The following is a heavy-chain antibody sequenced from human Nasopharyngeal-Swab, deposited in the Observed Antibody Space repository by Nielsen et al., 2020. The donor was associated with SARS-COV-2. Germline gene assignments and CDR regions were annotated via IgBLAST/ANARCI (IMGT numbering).Heavy chain of an antibody. J-gene: IGHJ6*02. CDR3: ARRVARAPRHEGDYYYGMDV. D-gene: IGHD3-16*01. Sequence: WICQPPGKGLEWIGSLSYSGRTSSPPSLFRLFPISVDTSKNQFSLKLSSVTAADTAVYYYARRVARAPRHEGDYYYGMDVWGQGTTVTVSS. CDR2: LSYSGRT. V-gene: IGHV4-39*01.